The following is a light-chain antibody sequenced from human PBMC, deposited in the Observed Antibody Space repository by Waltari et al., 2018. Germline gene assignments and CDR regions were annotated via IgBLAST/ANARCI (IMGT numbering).Light chain of an antibody. V-gene: IGKV3-20*01. J-gene: IGKJ1*01. CDR3: QNHERLPAM. Sequence: EIVLTQSPGTLSLSPGERATLPCSASQSISRYLAWYQQKPGQAPRLLSYAASSRATGIPDRFSGSGSGTDFSLTISRLEPEDFAVYYCQNHERLPAMFGQGTKVEIK. CDR1: QSISRY. CDR2: AAS.